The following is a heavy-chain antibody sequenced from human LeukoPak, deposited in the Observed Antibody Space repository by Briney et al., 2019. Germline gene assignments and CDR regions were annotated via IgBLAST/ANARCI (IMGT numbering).Heavy chain of an antibody. D-gene: IGHD6-13*01. CDR2: MNPNSGNT. CDR3: ARVMSIAAPGSHWFDP. CDR1: GYTFTSYD. Sequence: ASVKVSCKASGYTFTSYDINWVRQATGQGLEWMGWMNPNSGNTGYAQKFQGRVTMTRNTSISTAYMELSSLRSEDTAVYYCARVMSIAAPGSHWFDPWGQGTLVTVSS. V-gene: IGHV1-8*01. J-gene: IGHJ5*02.